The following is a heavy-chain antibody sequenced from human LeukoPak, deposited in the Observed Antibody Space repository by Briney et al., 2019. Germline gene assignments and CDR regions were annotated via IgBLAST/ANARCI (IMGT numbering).Heavy chain of an antibody. J-gene: IGHJ4*02. D-gene: IGHD5-18*01. CDR3: AKGYSYGRFDY. V-gene: IGHV3-7*03. CDR2: IKQDGSEK. CDR1: GFTFSSYW. Sequence: GGSLRLSCASSGFTFSSYWMSWVRQAPGKGLEWVPNIKQDGSEKYYVDSVKGRFTISRDNAKNSLYLQMNSLRGEDTAVYYCAKGYSYGRFDYWGQGSLVTAYS.